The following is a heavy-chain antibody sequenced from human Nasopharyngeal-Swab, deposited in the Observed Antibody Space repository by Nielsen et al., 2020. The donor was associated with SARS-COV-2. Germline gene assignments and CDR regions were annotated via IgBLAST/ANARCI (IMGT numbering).Heavy chain of an antibody. CDR1: GGSFSGYY. Sequence: SETLSLTCAVYGGSFSGYYWSWIRQPPGKGLEWIGEINHSGSTNYNPSLKSRVTISVDTSKNQFSPKLSSVTAADTAVYYCARNGYSGYYYYYGMDVWGQGTTVTVSS. D-gene: IGHD5-12*01. V-gene: IGHV4-34*01. CDR3: ARNGYSGYYYYYGMDV. CDR2: INHSGST. J-gene: IGHJ6*02.